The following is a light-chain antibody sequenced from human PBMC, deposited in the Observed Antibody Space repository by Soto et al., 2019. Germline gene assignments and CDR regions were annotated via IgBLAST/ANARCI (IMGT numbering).Light chain of an antibody. V-gene: IGKV1-39*01. CDR2: AAF. CDR1: QSISNN. Sequence: DIQMTQSPSSLSASVGDRVTLTCRASQSISNNLNWNQQKLGEAPKLLIYAAFNLQRGVPSGFSGSGSGTDYTLTINSLQPEDFATYYCHQSYSTPPVTFGPGTKVDIK. J-gene: IGKJ3*01. CDR3: HQSYSTPPVT.